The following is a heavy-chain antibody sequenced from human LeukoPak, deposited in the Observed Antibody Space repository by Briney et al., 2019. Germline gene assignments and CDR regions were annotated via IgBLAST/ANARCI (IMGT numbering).Heavy chain of an antibody. Sequence: GGSLRLSCAASGFTFSSYGMHWVRQAPGKGLEWVANINQDESIKYYVASVKGRFTVSRDNAKNSLYLQMTGLRVEDTAVYYCALLVVVPNWGQGTLVTVSS. CDR1: GFTFSSYG. V-gene: IGHV3-7*03. CDR2: INQDESIK. D-gene: IGHD3-22*01. J-gene: IGHJ4*02. CDR3: ALLVVVPN.